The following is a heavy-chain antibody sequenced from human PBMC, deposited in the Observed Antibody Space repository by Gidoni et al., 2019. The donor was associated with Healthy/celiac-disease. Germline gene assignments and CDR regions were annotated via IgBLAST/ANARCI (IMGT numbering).Heavy chain of an antibody. D-gene: IGHD1-7*01. V-gene: IGHV3-48*01. CDR1: GFTFSSYS. Sequence: EVQLVESGGGLVQPGGSRRLSCAASGFTFSSYSMNWVRQAPGKGLEWVSYISSSSSTIYYADSVKGRFTISRDNAKNSLYLQMNSLRAEDTAVYYCARDGWNYGLMEFALGFDIWGQGTMVTVSS. CDR3: ARDGWNYGLMEFALGFDI. CDR2: ISSSSSTI. J-gene: IGHJ3*02.